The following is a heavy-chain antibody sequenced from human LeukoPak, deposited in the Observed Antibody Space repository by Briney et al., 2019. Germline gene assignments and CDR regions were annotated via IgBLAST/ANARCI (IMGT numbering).Heavy chain of an antibody. CDR2: FDPEDDEI. CDR1: GYTHTELS. Sequence: ASVKVSCKVSGYTHTELSMHWVRQAPGKGLEWMGGFDPEDDEIIYAQRFQGRVTMTEDASTDTAHMELRSLRSEDTAVYYCATETGNFYFYSRGQGTLVTVSS. CDR3: ATETGNFYFYS. V-gene: IGHV1-24*01. D-gene: IGHD1-7*01. J-gene: IGHJ4*02.